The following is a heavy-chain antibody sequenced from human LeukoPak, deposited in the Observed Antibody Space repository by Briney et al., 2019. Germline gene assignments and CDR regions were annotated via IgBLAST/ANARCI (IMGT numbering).Heavy chain of an antibody. D-gene: IGHD6-19*01. V-gene: IGHV3-21*01. CDR2: ISSSSSYI. Sequence: PGGSLRLSCAASGFTFSSYSMNWVRQAPGKGLEWVSSISSSSSYIFYADSVKGRFTISRDNAKNSLYLQMNSLRAEDTAVYYCARDAGYSSGWYDYWGQGTLVTVSS. CDR3: ARDAGYSSGWYDY. CDR1: GFTFSSYS. J-gene: IGHJ4*02.